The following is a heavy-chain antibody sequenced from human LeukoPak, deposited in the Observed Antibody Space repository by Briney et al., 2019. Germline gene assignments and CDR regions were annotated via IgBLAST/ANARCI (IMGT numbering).Heavy chain of an antibody. D-gene: IGHD3-22*01. CDR2: IYYSGST. CDR1: GGSISSGGYY. Sequence: SETLSLTCTVSGGSISSGGYYWSWIHQHPGKGLEWIGYIYYSGSTYYNPSLKSRVTISVDTSKNQFSLKLSSVTAADTAVYYCARVTRYYYDSSGYYYFDYWGQGTLVTVSS. J-gene: IGHJ4*02. CDR3: ARVTRYYYDSSGYYYFDY. V-gene: IGHV4-31*03.